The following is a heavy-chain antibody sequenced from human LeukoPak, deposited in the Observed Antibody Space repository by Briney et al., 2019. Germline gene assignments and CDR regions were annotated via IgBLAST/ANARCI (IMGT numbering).Heavy chain of an antibody. Sequence: SETLSLTCTVSGGSISSYYWSWIRQPPGKGLEWIGYIYYSGSTNYNPSLKSRVTISVDTSKNQFSLKLSSVTAADRAVYFCARAPWAYGNYVHAFDIWGQGTMVTVSS. CDR3: ARAPWAYGNYVHAFDI. J-gene: IGHJ3*02. CDR1: GGSISSYY. V-gene: IGHV4-59*12. CDR2: IYYSGST. D-gene: IGHD3-16*01.